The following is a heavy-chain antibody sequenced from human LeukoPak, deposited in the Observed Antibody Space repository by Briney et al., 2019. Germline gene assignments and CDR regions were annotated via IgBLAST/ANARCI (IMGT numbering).Heavy chain of an antibody. CDR3: ASYSSGYYYFDY. CDR2: IYTSGST. CDR1: GGSISRFY. V-gene: IGHV4-4*08. Sequence: SEALSLTCSVSGGSISRFYWSWIRQPPGKGLEWIGRIYTSGSTNYNPSLKSRVTISVDTSKNQFSLKLSSVTAADTAVYYCASYSSGYYYFDYWGQGTLVTVSS. J-gene: IGHJ4*02. D-gene: IGHD6-19*01.